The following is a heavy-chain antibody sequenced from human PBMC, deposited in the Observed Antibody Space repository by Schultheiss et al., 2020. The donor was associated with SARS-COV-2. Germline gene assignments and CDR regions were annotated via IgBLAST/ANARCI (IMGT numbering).Heavy chain of an antibody. D-gene: IGHD1-1*01. CDR1: GFTFSSYE. Sequence: GGSLRLSCAASGFTFSSYEMNWVRQAPGKGLEWVSKISSSGDSIYSADSVTGRFTISRDNAKNSLYLQMNSLRAEDTAVYYCANIQSGERVWGQGTLVTVS. CDR3: ANIQSGERV. V-gene: IGHV3-48*03. J-gene: IGHJ4*02. CDR2: ISSSGDSI.